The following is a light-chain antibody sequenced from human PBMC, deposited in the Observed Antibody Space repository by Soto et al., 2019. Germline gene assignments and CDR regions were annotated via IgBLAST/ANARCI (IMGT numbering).Light chain of an antibody. CDR3: QQYSNWPT. J-gene: IGKJ1*01. CDR2: GAS. V-gene: IGKV3D-15*01. CDR1: QSVSSN. Sequence: EIVMTQSPATLSVSLGERATLSCRASQSVSSNLAWYQQRPDQAPRLLIYGASTRATGIPARFSGSGSGTEFTLTISSLQSEDFAVYYCQQYSNWPTFGQGTKVEVK.